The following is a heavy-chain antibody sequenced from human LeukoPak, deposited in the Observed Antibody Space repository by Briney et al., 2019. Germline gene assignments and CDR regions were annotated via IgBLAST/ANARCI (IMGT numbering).Heavy chain of an antibody. Sequence: GASVKVSCKASGGTFSGYAISWVRQAPGQGLEWMGGIIPIFGTANYAQKFQGRVTITADESTSTAYMELSSLRSEDTAVYYCARGAYCGGDCYSLYFQHWGQGTLVTVSS. CDR3: ARGAYCGGDCYSLYFQH. D-gene: IGHD2-21*02. J-gene: IGHJ1*01. V-gene: IGHV1-69*13. CDR2: IIPIFGTA. CDR1: GGTFSGYA.